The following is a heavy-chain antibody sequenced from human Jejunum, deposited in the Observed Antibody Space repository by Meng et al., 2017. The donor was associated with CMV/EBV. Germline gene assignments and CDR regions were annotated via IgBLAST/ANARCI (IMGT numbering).Heavy chain of an antibody. CDR1: N. V-gene: IGHV3-48*04. D-gene: IGHD3-3*01. Sequence: NMTWVRQAPWKGLEWVSSISGSSGNIHYADSVKGRFTISRDNAKNLLYLQMNSLRAEDTAVYYCARDLLEWLFSAGGYQYYGMAVWGQGTTVTVSS. CDR3: ARDLLEWLFSAGGYQYYGMAV. J-gene: IGHJ6*02. CDR2: ISGSSGNI.